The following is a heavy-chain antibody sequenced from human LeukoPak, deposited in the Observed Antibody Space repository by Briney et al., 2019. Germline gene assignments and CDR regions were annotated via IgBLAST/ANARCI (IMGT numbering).Heavy chain of an antibody. Sequence: PSETLSLTCAVSGGSISSNNWWGWVRQPPGKGLEWIGEINHSGSTNYNPSLKSRVTISVDTSKNQFSLKLSSVTAADTAVYYCARERYSSGWYEVNYFDYWGQGTLVTVSS. J-gene: IGHJ4*02. V-gene: IGHV4-4*02. CDR1: GGSISSNNW. CDR3: ARERYSSGWYEVNYFDY. D-gene: IGHD6-19*01. CDR2: INHSGST.